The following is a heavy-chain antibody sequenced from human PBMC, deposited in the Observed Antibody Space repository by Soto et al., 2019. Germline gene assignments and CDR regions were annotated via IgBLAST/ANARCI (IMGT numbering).Heavy chain of an antibody. CDR3: AADVRLLDAFDI. D-gene: IGHD4-17*01. V-gene: IGHV1-69*05. CDR2: IIASCGTA. CDR1: GGTFSSYA. Sequence: SVKVSCKASGGTFSSYAISWVRQARGQGLEWIGGIIASCGTANYAQKFQERVTITRDMSTSTAYMELSSLRSEDTAVYYCAADVRLLDAFDIWGQGTMVTVSS. J-gene: IGHJ3*02.